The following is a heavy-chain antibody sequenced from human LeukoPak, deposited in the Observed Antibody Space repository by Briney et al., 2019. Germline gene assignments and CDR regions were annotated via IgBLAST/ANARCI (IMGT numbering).Heavy chain of an antibody. CDR3: AKSMGDLRGVTKPDY. D-gene: IGHD3-10*01. CDR2: ISGSGGST. CDR1: GFTFSSYA. J-gene: IGHJ4*02. Sequence: PGASLRLSCAASGFTFSSYAMSWVRQAPGKGLEWVSAISGSGGSTYYADSVKGRFTISRDNSKNTLYLQMNSLRAEDTAVYYCAKSMGDLRGVTKPDYWGQGTLVTVSS. V-gene: IGHV3-23*01.